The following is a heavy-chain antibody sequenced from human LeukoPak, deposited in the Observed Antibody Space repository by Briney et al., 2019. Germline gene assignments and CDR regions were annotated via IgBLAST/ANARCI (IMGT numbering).Heavy chain of an antibody. CDR2: IIPIFGTA. D-gene: IGHD3-22*01. CDR1: GGTFSSYA. V-gene: IGHV1-69*05. Sequence: ASVKVSCKASGGTFSSYAISWARQAPGQGLEWMGGIIPIFGTANYAQKFQGRVTITTDESTSTAYMELSSLRSEDTAVYYCARDDFSSGYLVYWGQGTLVTVSS. J-gene: IGHJ4*02. CDR3: ARDDFSSGYLVY.